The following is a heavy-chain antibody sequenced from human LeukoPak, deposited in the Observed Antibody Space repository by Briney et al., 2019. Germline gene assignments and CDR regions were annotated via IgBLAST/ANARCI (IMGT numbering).Heavy chain of an antibody. CDR1: GGSIRSYY. V-gene: IGHV4-59*07. CDR3: ARGRDVGPFDY. Sequence: SDTLSLTCTVSGGSIRSYYWSWIRQPPGKGLEWIGYIYYSGSTNYNPSLKSRVTISVDTSKNQFSLKLSSVTAADTAVYYCARGRDVGPFDYWGQGTLVTVSS. D-gene: IGHD5-24*01. J-gene: IGHJ4*02. CDR2: IYYSGST.